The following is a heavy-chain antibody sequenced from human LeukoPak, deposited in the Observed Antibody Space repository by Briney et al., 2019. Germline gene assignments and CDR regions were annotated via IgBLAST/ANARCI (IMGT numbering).Heavy chain of an antibody. D-gene: IGHD3-16*01. CDR3: ERDSFLLMGGRDAHISYYYYYYMDV. CDR1: GGSISSYY. Sequence: SETLSLTCTVSGGSISSYYWSWMRQPAGKGLEWIGRIYTSGSTNYNPSLKSRVTMSVDTSKNQFSLKLSSVTAADTAVYYCERDSFLLMGGRDAHISYYYYYYMDVWGKGTTVTVSS. V-gene: IGHV4-4*07. J-gene: IGHJ6*03. CDR2: IYTSGST.